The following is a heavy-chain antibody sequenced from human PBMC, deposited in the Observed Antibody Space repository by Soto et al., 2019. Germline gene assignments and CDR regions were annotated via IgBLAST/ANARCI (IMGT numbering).Heavy chain of an antibody. J-gene: IGHJ3*01. CDR1: GFTFSDYF. D-gene: IGHD2-2*01. CDR2: ISRNSRYT. V-gene: IGHV3-11*06. CDR3: ATNYQEPSDDAFDV. Sequence: QVQLVESGGGLVKPGGSLRLSCAASGFTFSDYFMAWIRQAPGKGLEWIAYISRNSRYTNFADSVRGRFTISRDNAKNTLYLNMNYLAAEDTADYYCATNYQEPSDDAFDVWGQGTMITVSS.